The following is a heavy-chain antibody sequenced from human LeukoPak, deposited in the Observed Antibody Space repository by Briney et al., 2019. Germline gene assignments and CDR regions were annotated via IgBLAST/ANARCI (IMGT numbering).Heavy chain of an antibody. CDR1: GFTFSSYS. Sequence: PGGSLRLSCAASGFTFSSYSMNWVRQAPGKGLEWVSYISSSSSTIYYADSVKGRFTISRDNAKNSLYLQMNSLRAEDTAVYYCARVGTYGSGSYYYYMDVWGKGTTVTVSS. CDR2: ISSSSSTI. D-gene: IGHD3-10*01. V-gene: IGHV3-48*01. CDR3: ARVGTYGSGSYYYYMDV. J-gene: IGHJ6*03.